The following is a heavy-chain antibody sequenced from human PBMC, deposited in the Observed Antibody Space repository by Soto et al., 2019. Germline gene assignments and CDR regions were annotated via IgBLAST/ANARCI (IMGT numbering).Heavy chain of an antibody. V-gene: IGHV4-34*01. CDR2: VNHRGSA. D-gene: IGHD2-21*01. Sequence: PPETLSLTCAVSGGPFSGVYWCWIRQPPGKGLEWIGGVNHRGSANYNPSLESRVTMSVDTSKNQFSLKLTSVTAADSAVYYCARDAFCGSGTCRVGHWFDPWGQGTLVTVSS. CDR1: GGPFSGVY. J-gene: IGHJ5*02. CDR3: ARDAFCGSGTCRVGHWFDP.